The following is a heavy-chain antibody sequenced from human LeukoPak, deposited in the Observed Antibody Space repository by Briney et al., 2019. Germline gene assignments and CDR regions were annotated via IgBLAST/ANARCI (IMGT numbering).Heavy chain of an antibody. V-gene: IGHV1-18*01. CDR2: ISAYNGNT. CDR1: GYTFTSYG. Sequence: AASVKVSCKASGYTFTSYGISWVRQAPGQGLEWMGWISAYNGNTNYAQKLQGRVTMTTDTSTSTAYMELRSLRSDDTAVYYCARDRVGYSGYDLVVDYWGQGTLVTVSS. CDR3: ARDRVGYSGYDLVVDY. J-gene: IGHJ4*02. D-gene: IGHD5-12*01.